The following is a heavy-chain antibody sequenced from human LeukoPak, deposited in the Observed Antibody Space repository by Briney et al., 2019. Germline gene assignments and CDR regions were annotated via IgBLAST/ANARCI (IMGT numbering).Heavy chain of an antibody. CDR2: INHSGST. V-gene: IGHV4-34*01. Sequence: SETLSLTCAVYGGSFSGYYWSWIRQPPGKGLEWIGEINHSGSTNYNPSLKSRVTISVDTSKNQFSLKLSSVTAADTAVYYCARSTGDYVNLDYWGQGTLVTVSS. D-gene: IGHD4-17*01. J-gene: IGHJ4*02. CDR1: GGSFSGYY. CDR3: ARSTGDYVNLDY.